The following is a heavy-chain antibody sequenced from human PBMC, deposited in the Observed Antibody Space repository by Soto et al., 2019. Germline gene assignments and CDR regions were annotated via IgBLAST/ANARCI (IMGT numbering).Heavy chain of an antibody. D-gene: IGHD6-6*01. CDR2: INQSGKT. J-gene: IGHJ6*02. V-gene: IGHV4-34*01. CDR1: DGSSGGYR. Sequence: SETLSLTCAVYDGSSGGYRWNWICQSPGKGLEWIGDINQSGKTNYNPSLKSRVTISVDTSKNQVSLRLTSVTAADTAVYYCARGSKVRVAARPHYYYSLDVWGLGTTDTVSS. CDR3: ARGSKVRVAARPHYYYSLDV.